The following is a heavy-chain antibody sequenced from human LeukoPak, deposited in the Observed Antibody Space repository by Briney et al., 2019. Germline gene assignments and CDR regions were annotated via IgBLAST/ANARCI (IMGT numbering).Heavy chain of an antibody. CDR2: INWNGGST. J-gene: IGHJ3*02. CDR3: ARWGKVVVISSDAFDS. V-gene: IGHV3-20*04. Sequence: GGSLRLSCAASGFTFDDYGMSWVRQAPGKGLEWVSGINWNGGSTGYADSVKGRFTISRDNAKNSLYLQMNSLRAEDTALYYCARWGKVVVISSDAFDSWGQGKMATVSS. D-gene: IGHD3-22*01. CDR1: GFTFDDYG.